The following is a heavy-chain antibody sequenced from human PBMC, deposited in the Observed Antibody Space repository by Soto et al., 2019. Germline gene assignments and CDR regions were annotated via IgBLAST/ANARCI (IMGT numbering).Heavy chain of an antibody. CDR2: IIPIFGTA. D-gene: IGHD1-26*01. Sequence: ASVKVSCKASGGTFSSYAISWVRQAPGQGLEWMGGIIPIFGTANYAQKFQGRVTITADESTSTAYMELSSLRSEDTAVYYCARGAPVGVFGYYGMDVWGQGTTVTVSS. CDR3: ARGAPVGVFGYYGMDV. V-gene: IGHV1-69*13. CDR1: GGTFSSYA. J-gene: IGHJ6*02.